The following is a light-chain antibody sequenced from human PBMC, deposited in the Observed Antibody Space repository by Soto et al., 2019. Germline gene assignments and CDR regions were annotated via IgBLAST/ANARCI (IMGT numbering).Light chain of an antibody. CDR1: SSDVGGYNY. CDR2: DVS. J-gene: IGLJ2*01. Sequence: QSALTQPASGAGSPGQSITISCTGTSSDVGGYNYVSWYQQHPGKAPKLMIYDVSNRPSGVSNRFSGSKSGNTASLTISGLQAEDEADYYCSSYTSSTYVVFCGGTKLTVL. CDR3: SSYTSSTYVV. V-gene: IGLV2-14*01.